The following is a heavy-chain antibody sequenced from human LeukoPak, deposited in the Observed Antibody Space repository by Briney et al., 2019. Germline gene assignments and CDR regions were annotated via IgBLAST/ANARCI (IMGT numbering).Heavy chain of an antibody. V-gene: IGHV3-53*01. CDR2: IYSGGST. CDR1: GFTVSSNY. Sequence: GGSLRLSCAASGFTVSSNYMSWVRQAPGKGLEWVSVIYSGGSTYYADSVKGRFTISRDNSKNTLYLQMNSLRAEGTAVYYCARVIAAAGSDYWGQGTLVTVSS. CDR3: ARVIAAAGSDY. J-gene: IGHJ4*02. D-gene: IGHD6-13*01.